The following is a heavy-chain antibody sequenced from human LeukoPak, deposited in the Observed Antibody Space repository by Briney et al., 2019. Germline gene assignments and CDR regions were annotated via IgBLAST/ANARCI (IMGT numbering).Heavy chain of an antibody. Sequence: SETLSLTCTVSGGSISSGGYYWSWIRQHPGKGLEWIGYIYYSGSTYYNPSLKSRVTISVDTSKNQFSLKLSSVTAADTAVYYCARLTTVVTLSDAFDIWGQGTMVTVSS. CDR1: GGSISSGGYY. CDR2: IYYSGST. D-gene: IGHD4-23*01. J-gene: IGHJ3*02. V-gene: IGHV4-31*03. CDR3: ARLTTVVTLSDAFDI.